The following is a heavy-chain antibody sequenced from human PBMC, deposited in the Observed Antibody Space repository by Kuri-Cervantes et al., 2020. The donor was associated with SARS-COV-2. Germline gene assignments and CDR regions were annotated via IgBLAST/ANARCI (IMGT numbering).Heavy chain of an antibody. J-gene: IGHJ4*02. CDR1: GFTFSDYY. CDR3: TTLIDY. V-gene: IGHV3-73*01. Sequence: GESLKISCAASGFTFSDYYMSWIRQAPGKGLEWVGRVRGKANNYATAYAASVKGRFTISRDDSKNMAYLQMNGLKTEDTAVYYCTTLIDYWGQGALVTVSS. CDR2: VRGKANNYAT.